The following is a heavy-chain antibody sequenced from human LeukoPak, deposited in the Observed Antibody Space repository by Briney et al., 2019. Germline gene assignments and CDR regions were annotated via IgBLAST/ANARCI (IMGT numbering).Heavy chain of an antibody. J-gene: IGHJ4*02. V-gene: IGHV4-30-4*01. D-gene: IGHD6-6*01. CDR3: ARYSSSSGAFDY. CDR2: IYYSGTT. CDR1: GASISSGDDY. Sequence: SETLSLTCTVSGASISSGDDYWSWIRQPPGKGVEWIGYIYYSGTTYYNPSLKSRVTISVDTSKNQFSLKVSSVTAADTAVYYCARYSSSSGAFDYWGQGTLVTVSS.